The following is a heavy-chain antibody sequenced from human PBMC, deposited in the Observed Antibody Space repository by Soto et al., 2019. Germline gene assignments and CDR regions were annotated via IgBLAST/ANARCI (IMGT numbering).Heavy chain of an antibody. Sequence: VGSLSLSCSASGFTFSSYDMHWVRQGPGKGLEWVSAIGTAGDTNYAGSVKGRFTISRENAKNSLYLQMNSLRAGDTAIYFCARAIGPTLFDYWGQGTLVTVSS. CDR3: ARAIGPTLFDY. J-gene: IGHJ4*02. D-gene: IGHD3-22*01. V-gene: IGHV3-13*04. CDR2: IGTAGDT. CDR1: GFTFSSYD.